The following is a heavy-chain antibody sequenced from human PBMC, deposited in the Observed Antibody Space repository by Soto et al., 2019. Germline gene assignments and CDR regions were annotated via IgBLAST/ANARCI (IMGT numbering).Heavy chain of an antibody. D-gene: IGHD6-19*01. V-gene: IGHV3-33*01. CDR3: ARDRGSSGWLEAFDI. Sequence: GGSLRLSCAASGFTFSSYGMHWVRQAPGKGLEWVAVIWYDGSNKYYADSVKGRFTISRDNSKNTLYLQMNSLRAEDTAVYYCARDRGSSGWLEAFDIWGQGTMVTVSS. CDR2: IWYDGSNK. J-gene: IGHJ3*02. CDR1: GFTFSSYG.